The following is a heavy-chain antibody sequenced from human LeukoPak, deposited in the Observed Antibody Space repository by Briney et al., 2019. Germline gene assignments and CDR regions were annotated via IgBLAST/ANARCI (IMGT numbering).Heavy chain of an antibody. D-gene: IGHD6-19*01. CDR3: ARGAMQWLGYYGMDV. Sequence: SETLSLTCTVSGGSISSYYWSWIRQPPGKGLEWIGYIYYSGSTNYNPSLKSRVTISVDTSKNQFSLKLSSVTAADTAVYYCARGAMQWLGYYGMDVWGQGTTVTVSS. J-gene: IGHJ6*02. V-gene: IGHV4-59*01. CDR2: IYYSGST. CDR1: GGSISSYY.